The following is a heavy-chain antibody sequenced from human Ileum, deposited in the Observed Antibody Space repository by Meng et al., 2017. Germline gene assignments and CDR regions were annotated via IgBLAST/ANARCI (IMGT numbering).Heavy chain of an antibody. V-gene: IGHV4-30-4*01. CDR2: TYYNGSP. Sequence: QMQLQESGPGLVKPSGTLSLTCSVSGGSFSSDNYYWTWIRQTPGKGLEWIGLTYYNGSPFYNPSLRSRVTISVDTSKDQFSLKLTSVTAADTAVYYCARERRHYYGSGSFDYWGQGILVTVSS. CDR1: GGSFSSDNYY. D-gene: IGHD3-10*01. CDR3: ARERRHYYGSGSFDY. J-gene: IGHJ4*02.